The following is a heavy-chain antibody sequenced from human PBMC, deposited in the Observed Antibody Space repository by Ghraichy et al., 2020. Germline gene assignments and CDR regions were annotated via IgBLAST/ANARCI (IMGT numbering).Heavy chain of an antibody. J-gene: IGHJ4*02. CDR3: ARAGPLYRPRFYY. Sequence: SETLSLTCTVSGGSISSSNHYWGWIRQPPGKGLEWIGYIYYSGSTNYNPSLKSRVTISLDTSKNQFSLKLSSVTAADTAVYYCARAGPLYRPRFYYWGQGTLVTVSS. D-gene: IGHD2/OR15-2a*01. CDR2: IYYSGST. V-gene: IGHV4-61*05. CDR1: GGSISSSNHY.